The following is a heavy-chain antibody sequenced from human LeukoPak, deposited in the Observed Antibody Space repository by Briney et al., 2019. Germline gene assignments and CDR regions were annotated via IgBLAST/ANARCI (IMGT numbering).Heavy chain of an antibody. CDR2: IYYSGST. CDR3: ARDPRTVTTVKAFDI. J-gene: IGHJ3*02. V-gene: IGHV4-39*07. D-gene: IGHD4-17*01. Sequence: SETLSLTCTVSGGSISSSSYYWGWIRQPPGKGLEWIGSIYYSGSTYYNPSLKSRVTISVDTPKNQFSLKLSSVTAADTAVYYCARDPRTVTTVKAFDIWGQGTMVTVSS. CDR1: GGSISSSSYY.